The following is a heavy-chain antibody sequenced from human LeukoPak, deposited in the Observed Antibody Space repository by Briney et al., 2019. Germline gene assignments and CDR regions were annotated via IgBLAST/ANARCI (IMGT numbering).Heavy chain of an antibody. CDR2: ITSSSNYI. CDR3: ARDRGYFDN. Sequence: GRCLRLSCVASGFTFSSYAMNWVRPAPGKGLEWLSSITSSSNYIYYADSVKGRFTISRDNVQNSLYLQMNSLRAEDTAMYYCARDRGYFDNWGQGTLVTVSS. J-gene: IGHJ4*02. CDR1: GFTFSSYA. V-gene: IGHV3-21*01.